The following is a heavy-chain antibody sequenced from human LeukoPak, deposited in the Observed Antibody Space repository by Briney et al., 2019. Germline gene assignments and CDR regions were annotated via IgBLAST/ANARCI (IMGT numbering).Heavy chain of an antibody. CDR2: IRYDESNT. Sequence: RTGGSLRLSCAASGFIFSDFGIHWVRQTPDKGLEWVAFIRYDESNTYYGDSVKGRFTISRDTSRNTVYLQMNSLRAEDTAVYYCAKDHLLYCSGGSCYGPIGYWGQGTLVTVSS. CDR3: AKDHLLYCSGGSCYGPIGY. CDR1: GFIFSDFG. J-gene: IGHJ4*02. V-gene: IGHV3-30*02. D-gene: IGHD2-15*01.